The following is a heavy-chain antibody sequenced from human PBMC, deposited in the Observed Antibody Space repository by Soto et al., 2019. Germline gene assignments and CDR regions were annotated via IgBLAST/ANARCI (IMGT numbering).Heavy chain of an antibody. J-gene: IGHJ5*02. V-gene: IGHV1-8*01. CDR1: GYTFTSYD. CDR3: XMXXGWYEVGLDP. Sequence: QVQLVQSGAEVKKPGASVKVSCKASGYTFTSYDINWVRQATGQGLEWMGWMNPNSGNTGYAQKFQGSVTMTRNTSTSTAXMELSSLRSEDTAVYYCXMXXGWYEVGLDPWGQGTLVTVSS. CDR2: MNPNSGNT. D-gene: IGHD6-19*01.